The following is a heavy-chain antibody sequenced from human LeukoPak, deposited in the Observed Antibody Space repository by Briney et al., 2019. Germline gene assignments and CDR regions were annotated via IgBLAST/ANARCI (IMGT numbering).Heavy chain of an antibody. CDR3: ARHRYISTRDFEY. J-gene: IGHJ4*02. CDR1: GFTFSSYA. CDR2: IYSGGSI. D-gene: IGHD2-2*02. V-gene: IGHV3-NL1*01. Sequence: GRSLRLSCAASGFTFSSYAMHWVRQAPGKGLEWVSAIYSGGSIYYADSVKGRFTISRDNSKNTLYLQMHSLGAEDTAVYYCARHRYISTRDFEYWGQGTLVTVSS.